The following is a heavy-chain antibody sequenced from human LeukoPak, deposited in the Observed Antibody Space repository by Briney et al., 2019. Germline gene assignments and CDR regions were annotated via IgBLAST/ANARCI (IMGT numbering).Heavy chain of an antibody. Sequence: GGSLRLSCAASGFTLSTYGMDWVRPAPGRGLDWGSTISDIGSTTYYADSVKGRFTISRDTSTNTLYLQMNSLRAEDTAIYFCPKGTALNSGILDYSGQGTLVTASS. J-gene: IGHJ4*02. CDR2: ISDIGSTT. CDR3: PKGTALNSGILDY. CDR1: GFTLSTYG. D-gene: IGHD1-26*01. V-gene: IGHV3-23*01.